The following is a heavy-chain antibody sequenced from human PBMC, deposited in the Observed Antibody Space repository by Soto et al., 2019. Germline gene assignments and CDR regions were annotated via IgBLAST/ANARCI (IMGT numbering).Heavy chain of an antibody. CDR3: AKEGNVVGATFDS. Sequence: QVQLVESGGGVVQPGRSLRLSCAASGFTFSSYGMHWVRQAPGKGLEWVAVISYDGSNKYYADSVKGRFTISRDNSKNTLYLQMNSLRAEDTAVYYCAKEGNVVGATFDSWGQGTLVTVSS. D-gene: IGHD1-26*01. CDR1: GFTFSSYG. J-gene: IGHJ4*02. V-gene: IGHV3-30*18. CDR2: ISYDGSNK.